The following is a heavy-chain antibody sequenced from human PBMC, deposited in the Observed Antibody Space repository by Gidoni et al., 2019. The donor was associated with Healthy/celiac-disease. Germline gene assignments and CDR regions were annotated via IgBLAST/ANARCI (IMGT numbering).Heavy chain of an antibody. J-gene: IGHJ4*02. Sequence: QVQLVASGGGVVQPGRSLRLSCAASGFTFSSYAMHWVRQAPGKGLEWVAVISYDGSNKYYADSVKGRFTISRDNSKNTLYLQMNSLRAEDTAVYYCARVERAGATDYWGQGTLVTVSS. V-gene: IGHV3-30-3*01. D-gene: IGHD1-26*01. CDR3: ARVERAGATDY. CDR2: ISYDGSNK. CDR1: GFTFSSYA.